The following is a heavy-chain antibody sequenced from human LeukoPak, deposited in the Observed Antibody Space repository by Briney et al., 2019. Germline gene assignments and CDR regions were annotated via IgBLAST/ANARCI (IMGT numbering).Heavy chain of an antibody. CDR1: GGSFSGYY. V-gene: IGHV4-34*01. Sequence: PSETLSLTCAVYGGSFSGYYWSWIRQPPGKGLEWIGGINHSGSTNYNPSLKSRVTISVDTSKNQFSLKLSSVTAADTAVYYCAVLTGRPLDYWGQGTLVTVSS. J-gene: IGHJ4*02. CDR2: INHSGST. CDR3: AVLTGRPLDY. D-gene: IGHD3-9*01.